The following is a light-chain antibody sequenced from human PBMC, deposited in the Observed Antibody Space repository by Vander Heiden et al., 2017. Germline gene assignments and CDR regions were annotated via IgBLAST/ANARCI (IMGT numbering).Light chain of an antibody. J-gene: IGLJ1*01. CDR3: AAWDDSLNAFV. CDR2: TNN. V-gene: IGLV1-44*01. CDR1: RSNIGSNT. Sequence: QSVLPQPPSASGTPGQRVTISCSGTRSNIGSNTVNWYQHLPGAAPKLLIFTNNQRPSGVPDRFSGSKSGTSGSLAISGLQSEDEADYFCAAWDDSLNAFVFGTGTMVTVL.